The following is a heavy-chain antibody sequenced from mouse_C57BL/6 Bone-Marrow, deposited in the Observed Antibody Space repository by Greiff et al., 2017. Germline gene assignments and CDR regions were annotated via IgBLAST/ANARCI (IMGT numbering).Heavy chain of an antibody. CDR1: GYTFTSYW. D-gene: IGHD4-1*01. CDR2: IDPSDSYT. Sequence: QVHVKQPGAELVKPGASVKLSCKASGYTFTSYWMQWVKQRPGQGLEWIGEIDPSDSYTNYNQKFKGKATLTVDTSSSTAYMQLSSLTSEDSAVYYCARSGANWGLYWYFDVWGTGTTVTVSS. V-gene: IGHV1-50*01. CDR3: ARSGANWGLYWYFDV. J-gene: IGHJ1*03.